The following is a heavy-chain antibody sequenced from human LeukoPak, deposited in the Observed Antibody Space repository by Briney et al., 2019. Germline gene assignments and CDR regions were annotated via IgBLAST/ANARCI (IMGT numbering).Heavy chain of an antibody. J-gene: IGHJ4*02. CDR1: GGSLSGYY. D-gene: IGHD3-3*01. CDR3: ARAWSGYYVFDY. CDR2: INHSGST. Sequence: SETLSLTCAVYGGSLSGYYWSWIRQPPGKGLEWIGEINHSGSTNYNPSLKSRVTISVDTSKNQFSLKLSSVTAADTAVYYCARAWSGYYVFDYWGQGTLVTVSS. V-gene: IGHV4-34*01.